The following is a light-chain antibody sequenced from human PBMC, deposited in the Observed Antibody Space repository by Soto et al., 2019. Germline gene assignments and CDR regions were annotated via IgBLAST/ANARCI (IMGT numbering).Light chain of an antibody. Sequence: SALAQPASMSGSPGQSITISCTGSGSDIATFNYVSWYQQYPGKAPKLLIYQVTSRASGVSHRFSGSKSGNTAALTISGLQPEDEAEYYCNSYSSTSFYVFGTGTKVTVL. CDR2: QVT. J-gene: IGLJ1*01. CDR1: GSDIATFNY. V-gene: IGLV2-14*01. CDR3: NSYSSTSFYV.